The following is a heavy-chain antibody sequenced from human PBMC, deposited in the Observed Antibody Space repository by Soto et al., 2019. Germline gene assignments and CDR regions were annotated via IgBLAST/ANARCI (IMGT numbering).Heavy chain of an antibody. D-gene: IGHD3-9*01. CDR2: VYYSGST. Sequence: PSETLSLTCTVSGGSGSRSSYYWGWVRQPPGKGLEWIGSVYYSGSTYYNPSLESRVTMSVDKSKNQFSLKLMSLSAADTAVYYCGRLEGLATISYYFDYWGQGALVTVSS. J-gene: IGHJ4*02. V-gene: IGHV4-39*01. CDR1: GGSGSRSSYY. CDR3: GRLEGLATISYYFDY.